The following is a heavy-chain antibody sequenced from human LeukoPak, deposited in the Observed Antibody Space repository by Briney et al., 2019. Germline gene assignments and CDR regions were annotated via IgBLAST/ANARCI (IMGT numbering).Heavy chain of an antibody. J-gene: IGHJ4*02. V-gene: IGHV4-39*01. D-gene: IGHD6-13*01. CDR1: GGSIRSSYYY. Sequence: SETLSLTCTVSGGSIRSSYYYWGWIRQPPGKGLEWIGSIYDSGSTYYNPSLKSRVTISVDTSKNQFTLKLSSVTAADTAVYYCARLYSSSWYPKYYFDYWGQGTLVTVSS. CDR3: ARLYSSSWYPKYYFDY. CDR2: IYDSGST.